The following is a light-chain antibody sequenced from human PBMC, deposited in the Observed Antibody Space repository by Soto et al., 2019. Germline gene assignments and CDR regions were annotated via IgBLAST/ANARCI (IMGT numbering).Light chain of an antibody. J-gene: IGLJ2*01. CDR2: DVS. V-gene: IGLV2-14*01. CDR3: SSYTSSSTLL. CDR1: SSDVGGYNY. Sequence: QSALTQPASVSGSLGQSITISCTGTSSDVGGYNYVSWYQQHPGKAPKLMIYDVSNRPSGVSNRFSGSKSGNTASLTISGRQAEDEADYYCSSYTSSSTLLFGGGTKLTVL.